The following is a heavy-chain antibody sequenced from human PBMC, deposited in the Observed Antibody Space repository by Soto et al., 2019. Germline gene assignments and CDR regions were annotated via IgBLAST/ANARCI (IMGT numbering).Heavy chain of an antibody. CDR1: GGSISSGGYS. V-gene: IGHV4-30-2*01. CDR3: ARGMTTVTTYDY. D-gene: IGHD4-4*01. J-gene: IGHJ4*02. CDR2: IYHSGST. Sequence: SETLSLTCAVSGGSISSGGYSWSWIRQPPGKGLEWIGYIYHSGSTYYNPSLKSRVTISVDRSKNQFSLNLSSVTAAETAVYYCARGMTTVTTYDYWGQGTLVTVSS.